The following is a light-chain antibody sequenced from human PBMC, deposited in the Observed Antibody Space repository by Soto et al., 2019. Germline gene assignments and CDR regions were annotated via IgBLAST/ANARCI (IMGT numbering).Light chain of an antibody. Sequence: EIVLTQSPGTLSLSPGQRATLSCRASQSISSNLAWYHQKPGQAPRLLIYGASTRAAGLPARFSGSGSGTEFTLTISSLQSEDFAVYYCQQYDKWPITFGQGTRLEIK. CDR2: GAS. V-gene: IGKV3-15*01. CDR3: QQYDKWPIT. CDR1: QSISSN. J-gene: IGKJ5*01.